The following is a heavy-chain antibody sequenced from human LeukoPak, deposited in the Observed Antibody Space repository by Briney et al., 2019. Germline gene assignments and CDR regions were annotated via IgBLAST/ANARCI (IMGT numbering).Heavy chain of an antibody. CDR2: ISGSGGST. D-gene: IGHD6-19*01. V-gene: IGHV3-23*01. Sequence: GGPLRLSCAASGFTFSSYGMSWVRQAPGKGLEWVSAISGSGGSTYYADSVKGRFTISRDNSKNTLYLQMNSLRAEDTAVYYCAKRYSSGWWDDYWGQGTLVTVSS. CDR1: GFTFSSYG. CDR3: AKRYSSGWWDDY. J-gene: IGHJ4*02.